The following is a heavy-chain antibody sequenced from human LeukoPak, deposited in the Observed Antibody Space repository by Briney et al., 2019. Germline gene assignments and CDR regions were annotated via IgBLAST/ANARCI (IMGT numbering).Heavy chain of an antibody. CDR2: IKQDGSEK. CDR1: EITFSSYW. CDR3: ARDLGTNSGSYEDAFDI. V-gene: IGHV3-7*03. Sequence: GGSLRLSCTSSEITFSSYWMSWVRQAPGKGLEWVANIKQDGSEKYYVDSLKGRFTISRDNAKNSLYLQMNSLRAEDTAVYYCARDLGTNSGSYEDAFDIWGQGTMVAVSS. D-gene: IGHD1-26*01. J-gene: IGHJ3*02.